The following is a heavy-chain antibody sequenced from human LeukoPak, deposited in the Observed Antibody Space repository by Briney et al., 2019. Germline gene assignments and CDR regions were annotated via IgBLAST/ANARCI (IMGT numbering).Heavy chain of an antibody. Sequence: GGSLRLFCAASGFTFSSYAMSWVRQAPGKGLEWVSAISGSGGSTYYADSVKGRFTISRDNSKNTLNLQMNSLRAEATAVYYCAKDAGGYGFDYWGQGTLVTVSS. CDR1: GFTFSSYA. V-gene: IGHV3-23*01. J-gene: IGHJ4*02. CDR3: AKDAGGYGFDY. CDR2: ISGSGGST. D-gene: IGHD5-18*01.